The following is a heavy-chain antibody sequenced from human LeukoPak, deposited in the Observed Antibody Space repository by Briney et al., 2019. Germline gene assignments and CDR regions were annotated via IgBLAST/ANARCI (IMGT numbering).Heavy chain of an antibody. J-gene: IGHJ5*02. V-gene: IGHV1-69*05. Sequence: ASVKVSCKASGGTFSSYAISWVRQAPGQGLEWMGGITPIFGTANYAQKFQGRVTITTDESTSTAYMELSSLRSEDTAVYYCARDQSLGGFGVLYTNWFDPWGQGTLVTVSS. CDR2: ITPIFGTA. CDR3: ARDQSLGGFGVLYTNWFDP. D-gene: IGHD3-3*01. CDR1: GGTFSSYA.